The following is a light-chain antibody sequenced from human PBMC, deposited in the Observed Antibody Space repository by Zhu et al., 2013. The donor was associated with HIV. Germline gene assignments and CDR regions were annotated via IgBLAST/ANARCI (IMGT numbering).Light chain of an antibody. CDR3: AAWDDSLNGYV. Sequence: SVLTQPPSASETPGQRVTISCSGSSSNIGSNIVHWYQQLPGTAPKLLMYSYNQRPSGVPERISGSQSGTSASLAISGLQSEDEADYYCAAWDDSLNGYVFGTGTKVTVL. J-gene: IGLJ1*01. V-gene: IGLV1-44*01. CDR2: SYN. CDR1: SSNIGSNI.